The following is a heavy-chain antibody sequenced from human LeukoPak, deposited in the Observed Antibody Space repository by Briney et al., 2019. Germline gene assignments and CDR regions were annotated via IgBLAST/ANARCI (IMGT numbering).Heavy chain of an antibody. V-gene: IGHV3-23*01. CDR2: ISGSGDTT. J-gene: IGHJ4*02. D-gene: IGHD5-12*01. CDR3: AKDREGLSSGYDLEYFDY. CDR1: GFTFSSYA. Sequence: GGSLRLSCAASGFTFSSYAMNWVRQAPGKGLEWVSAISGSGDTTYYADSVKGRFTISRDNPKNTLFLQMNSLRAEDTAVYYCAKDREGLSSGYDLEYFDYWGQGTLVTVSS.